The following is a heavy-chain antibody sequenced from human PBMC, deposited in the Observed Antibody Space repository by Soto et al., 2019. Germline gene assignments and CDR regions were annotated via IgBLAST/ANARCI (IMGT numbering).Heavy chain of an antibody. CDR1: GYNFANFW. D-gene: IGHD2-8*02. CDR3: AAGYSTGLDAFDI. V-gene: IGHV5-51*01. CDR2: IFPGDSDT. J-gene: IGHJ3*02. Sequence: SGESLKISCKGSGYNFANFWIGWVRQMPGKGLEWMGMIFPGDSDTKNSPSLEGQITMSVDKSDSSAYLQWRSLEASDTAIYYCAAGYSTGLDAFDIWGQGTMVTVSS.